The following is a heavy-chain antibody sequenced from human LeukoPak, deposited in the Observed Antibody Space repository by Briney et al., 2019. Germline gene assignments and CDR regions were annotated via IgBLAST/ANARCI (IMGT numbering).Heavy chain of an antibody. D-gene: IGHD3-22*01. J-gene: IGHJ4*02. Sequence: SETLSLTCAVYGGSFSGYYWSWIRQPPGKRLEWIGEINHSGSTNYNPSLKSRVTISVDTSKNQFSLKLSSVTAADTAVYYCARGGYYYDSSGYYYFDYWGQGTLVTVSS. CDR1: GGSFSGYY. CDR3: ARGGYYYDSSGYYYFDY. V-gene: IGHV4-34*01. CDR2: INHSGST.